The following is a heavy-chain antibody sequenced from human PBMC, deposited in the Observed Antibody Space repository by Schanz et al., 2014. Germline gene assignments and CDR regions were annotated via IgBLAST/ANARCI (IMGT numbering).Heavy chain of an antibody. J-gene: IGHJ6*02. Sequence: QVQLVQSGAEVKKPGSPVKVSCKSSGGTFSSYAISWVRQAPGQGLEWMGRIIPILDVGNYAQQFQGRVTFTADKSTSTAYMELSSLRSEDTAVYYCARGPSQGYSYGHNIGAYYYGMDVWGQGTTVTVSS. CDR3: ARGPSQGYSYGHNIGAYYYGMDV. D-gene: IGHD5-18*01. CDR1: GGTFSSYA. V-gene: IGHV1-69*04. CDR2: IIPILDVG.